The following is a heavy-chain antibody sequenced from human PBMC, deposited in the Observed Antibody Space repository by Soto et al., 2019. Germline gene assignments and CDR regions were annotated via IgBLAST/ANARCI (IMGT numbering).Heavy chain of an antibody. CDR1: GGSISSYY. J-gene: IGHJ3*02. CDR3: ARDAGGIQLWEHDAFDI. CDR2: IYYSGST. V-gene: IGHV4-59*01. D-gene: IGHD5-18*01. Sequence: QVQLQESGPGLVKPSETLSLTCTVSGGSISSYYWSWIRQPPGKGLEWIGYIYYSGSTNYNPSLKSRVTISVDTSKNQFSLKLSSVTAADTAVYYCARDAGGIQLWEHDAFDIWGQGTMVTVSS.